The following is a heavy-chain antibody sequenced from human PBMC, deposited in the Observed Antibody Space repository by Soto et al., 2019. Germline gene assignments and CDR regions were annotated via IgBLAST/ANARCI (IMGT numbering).Heavy chain of an antibody. CDR2: ISGSGGST. Sequence: LRLSCAASGFTFSSYAMSWVRQAPGKGLEWVSAISGSGGSTYYADSVKGRFTISRDNSKNTLYLQMNSLRAEDTAVYYCATFSNLWFGELAHPIDYWGQGTLVTVSS. V-gene: IGHV3-23*01. CDR1: GFTFSSYA. J-gene: IGHJ4*02. CDR3: ATFSNLWFGELAHPIDY. D-gene: IGHD3-10*01.